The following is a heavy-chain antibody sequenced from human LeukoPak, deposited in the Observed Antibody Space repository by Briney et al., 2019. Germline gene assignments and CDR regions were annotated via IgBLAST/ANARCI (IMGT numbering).Heavy chain of an antibody. CDR1: GFTFDDYA. Sequence: GRSLRLSCIAAGFTFDDYAMHWVRQAPGKGLEWVSGISWNSGSIGYADSVKGRFTISRDNAKNSLYLQMNSLKTEDMALYYCAKGDSSGYLDAFDIWGQGTVVTVSS. CDR2: ISWNSGSI. V-gene: IGHV3-9*03. D-gene: IGHD3-22*01. J-gene: IGHJ3*02. CDR3: AKGDSSGYLDAFDI.